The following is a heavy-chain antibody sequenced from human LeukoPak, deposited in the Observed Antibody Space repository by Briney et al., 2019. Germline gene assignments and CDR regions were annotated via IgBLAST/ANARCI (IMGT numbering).Heavy chain of an antibody. CDR1: GYTLTELS. V-gene: IGHV1-46*01. CDR2: INPSGGST. J-gene: IGHJ6*02. Sequence: GASVKVSCKVSGYTLTELSIHWVRQAPGKGLEWMGIINPSGGSTSYAQKFQGRVTMTRDTSTSTVYMELSSLRSEDTAVYYCASDGGPYNWNDSAPHYYYYGMDVWGQGTTVTVSS. CDR3: ASDGGPYNWNDSAPHYYYYGMDV. D-gene: IGHD1-20*01.